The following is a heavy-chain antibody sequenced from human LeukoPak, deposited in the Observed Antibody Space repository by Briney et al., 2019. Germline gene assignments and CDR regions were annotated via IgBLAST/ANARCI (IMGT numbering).Heavy chain of an antibody. CDR1: GGTFSSYA. D-gene: IGHD3-22*01. CDR3: ATAYYYDSSGYRWSAFDI. CDR2: ISAYNGNT. V-gene: IGHV1-18*01. J-gene: IGHJ3*02. Sequence: ASVKVSCKASGGTFSSYAISWVRQAPGQGLEWMGWISAYNGNTNYAQKLQGRVTMTTDTSTSTAYMELRSLRSDDTAVYYCATAYYYDSSGYRWSAFDIWGQGTMVTVSS.